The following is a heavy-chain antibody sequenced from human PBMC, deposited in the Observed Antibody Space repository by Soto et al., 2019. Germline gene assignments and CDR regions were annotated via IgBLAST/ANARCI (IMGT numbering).Heavy chain of an antibody. Sequence: PGGSLRLSCAASGFTFSSYAMSWVRQASGKGLEWVSAISGSGGSTYYADSVKGRFTISRDNSKNTLYLQMNSLRAEDTAVYYCAKDRDIVVVVAAPYFDYWGQGTLVTVSS. CDR1: GFTFSSYA. D-gene: IGHD2-15*01. J-gene: IGHJ4*02. CDR2: ISGSGGST. CDR3: AKDRDIVVVVAAPYFDY. V-gene: IGHV3-23*01.